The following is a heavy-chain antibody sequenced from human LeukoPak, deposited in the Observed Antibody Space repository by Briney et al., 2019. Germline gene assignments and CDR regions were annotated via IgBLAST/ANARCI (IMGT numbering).Heavy chain of an antibody. CDR1: GFTFSNAW. D-gene: IGHD3-9*01. Sequence: GGSLRLSCAASGFTFSNAWMSWVRQAPGKGLEWVGRIKSRPDGGTTDYAATVKGRFTISRDDSTNTLYLQMNSVKTEDTAVYYCTTVLSYYDILTDHPIDYWGQGTLVTVSS. J-gene: IGHJ4*02. V-gene: IGHV3-15*01. CDR2: IKSRPDGGTT. CDR3: TTVLSYYDILTDHPIDY.